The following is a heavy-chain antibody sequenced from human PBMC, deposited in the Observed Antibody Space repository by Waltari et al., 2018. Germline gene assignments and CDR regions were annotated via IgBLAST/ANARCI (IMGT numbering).Heavy chain of an antibody. J-gene: IGHJ4*02. D-gene: IGHD3-9*01. CDR1: GFTFRNTW. V-gene: IGHV3-15*01. Sequence: DVQLVESGGGLVKPGGSLRLSCAVSGFTFRNTWMSWVRRAPGKGLEWVGRIKSKAHGGTADYAAPVKGRFSISRDDSKDTLYLQMNSLETEDTAVYYCTAARGYCDILTGYYFDYWGQGTLVTVSS. CDR3: TAARGYCDILTGYYFDY. CDR2: IKSKAHGGTA.